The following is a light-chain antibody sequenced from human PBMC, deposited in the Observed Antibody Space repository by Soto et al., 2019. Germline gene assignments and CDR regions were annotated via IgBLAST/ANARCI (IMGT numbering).Light chain of an antibody. V-gene: IGLV2-14*01. CDR2: XXX. CDR1: SSDVGGYNY. Sequence: QSSLTQPASVSGSPGQSITISCTGTSSDVGGYNYVSWYQQHPGKAPKLMIYXXXNRXSXXXNXXXGSKSGNTASLTISGLXAXDXADYYCSSYTTSSTVVFGGGTKVTVL. CDR3: SSYTTSSTVV. J-gene: IGLJ2*01.